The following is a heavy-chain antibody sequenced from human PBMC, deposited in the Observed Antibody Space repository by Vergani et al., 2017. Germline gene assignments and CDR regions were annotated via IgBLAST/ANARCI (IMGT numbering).Heavy chain of an antibody. CDR2: ISAYNGNT. CDR1: GYTFTSYG. J-gene: IGHJ4*02. D-gene: IGHD3-10*01. CDR3: ARDLPGVLLWFWEKSPTAYFDY. V-gene: IGHV1-18*01. Sequence: QVQLVQSGAEVKKPGASVKVSCKASGYTFTSYGISWVRQAPGQGLEWMGWISAYNGNTNYAQKLQGRVTMTTDTSTSTAYMELRSLRSDDTAVYYCARDLPGVLLWFWEKSPTAYFDYWGQGTLVTVSS.